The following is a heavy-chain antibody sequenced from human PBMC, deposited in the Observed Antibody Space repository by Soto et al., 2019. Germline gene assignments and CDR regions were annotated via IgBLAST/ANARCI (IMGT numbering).Heavy chain of an antibody. J-gene: IGHJ6*02. CDR1: GDSLRSSYHY. CDR2: IYYTGNT. CDR3: ARVVAAAGYYYYGMGV. D-gene: IGHD6-13*01. V-gene: IGHV4-39*07. Sequence: LSLTCTVSGDSLRSSYHYWGWIRQSPGKGLEWIGSIYYTGNTYYNPSLKSRVTISVDMATNQFSLKLRAVTAEDTAVYYCARVVAAAGYYYYGMGVWGQGTPVTVSS.